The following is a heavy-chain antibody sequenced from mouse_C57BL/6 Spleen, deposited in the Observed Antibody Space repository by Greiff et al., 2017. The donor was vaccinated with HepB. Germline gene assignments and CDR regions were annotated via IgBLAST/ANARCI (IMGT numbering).Heavy chain of an antibody. D-gene: IGHD2-1*01. CDR2: INPNNGGT. Sequence: VQLQQSGPELVKPGASVKIPCKASGYTFTDYNMDWVKQSHGKSLEWIGDINPNNGGTIYTQKFTGKATLTVDKSSSTAYMELRSLTSEDTAVYYCARSVYHPMDYWGQGTSVTVSS. V-gene: IGHV1-18*01. J-gene: IGHJ4*01. CDR3: ARSVYHPMDY. CDR1: GYTFTDYN.